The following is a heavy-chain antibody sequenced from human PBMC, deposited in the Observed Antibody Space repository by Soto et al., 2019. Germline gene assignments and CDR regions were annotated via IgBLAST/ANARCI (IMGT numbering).Heavy chain of an antibody. J-gene: IGHJ4*02. D-gene: IGHD3-10*01. Sequence: LRLSCAASGFIFSNFAMYWVRRAPGKGLEWVSSIRQSGDRSSYADSAKGRFTISRDNSKNTLYLQMNGLRLDDTAVYYCVTAVRTRLDNWGPGTLVTVSS. CDR3: VTAVRTRLDN. CDR2: IRQSGDRS. V-gene: IGHV3-23*01. CDR1: GFIFSNFA.